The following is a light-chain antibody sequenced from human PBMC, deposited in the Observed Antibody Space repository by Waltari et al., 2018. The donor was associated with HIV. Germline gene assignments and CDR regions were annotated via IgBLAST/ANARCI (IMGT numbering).Light chain of an antibody. CDR2: RNN. J-gene: IGLJ2*01. CDR1: SSNIGSNY. V-gene: IGLV1-47*01. CDR3: CSYADTYFVL. Sequence: QSVLTQPPSASGTPGQRVTISCSGSSSNIGSNYVYWYQQLPGTAPKLLSYRNNQRPSGVPDRFSGSKSGNTASLTISGLQAEDEADYYCCSYADTYFVLFGGRTKLTVL.